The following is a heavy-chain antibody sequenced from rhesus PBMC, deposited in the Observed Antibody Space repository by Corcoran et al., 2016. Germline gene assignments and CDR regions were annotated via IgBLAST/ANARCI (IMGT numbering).Heavy chain of an antibody. Sequence: QVQLVQSGAEVKKPGSSVKVSCKASGYTFTDYHMHWVRQAPRQGLEWMEWINPYNGNTKYAQKFQGRVTMTRDTSTSTAYMELSSLRSEDTAVYYCAREGVYTVTMFDYWGQGVLVTVSS. J-gene: IGHJ4*01. CDR1: GYTFTDYH. V-gene: IGHV1S2*01. CDR2: INPYNGNT. D-gene: IGHD4-23*01. CDR3: AREGVYTVTMFDY.